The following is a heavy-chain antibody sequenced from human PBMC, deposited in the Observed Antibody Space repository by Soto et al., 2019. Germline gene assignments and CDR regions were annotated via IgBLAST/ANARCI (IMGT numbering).Heavy chain of an antibody. Sequence: SETLSLTCTVSGGSMRNYSWTWIRQPPGKGPEWIGYIHYSGTTSFFPSYNPSLRSRVTISEDTSKNQFSLKLLSVTTADTAVYFCAAGEASSRNLAPYYLDFWGQGTLVTVSS. CDR1: GGSMRNYS. J-gene: IGHJ4*02. D-gene: IGHD6-13*01. V-gene: IGHV4-59*01. CDR2: IHYSGTT. CDR3: AAGEASSRNLAPYYLDF.